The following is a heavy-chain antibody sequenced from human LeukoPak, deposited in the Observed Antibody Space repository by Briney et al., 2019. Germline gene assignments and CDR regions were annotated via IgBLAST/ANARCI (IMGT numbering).Heavy chain of an antibody. CDR3: ARDIKRSRARWENLGFDP. Sequence: GASVKVSCKASGYTFTNYYIHWVRQAPGQGLEWMGLINPGGDNTDYAQNFQGRVTMTRDTSTSTVYMGLSSLRSEDTAVYYCARDIKRSRARWENLGFDPWGQGTLVTVSS. D-gene: IGHD1-26*01. CDR2: INPGGDNT. J-gene: IGHJ5*02. V-gene: IGHV1-46*01. CDR1: GYTFTNYY.